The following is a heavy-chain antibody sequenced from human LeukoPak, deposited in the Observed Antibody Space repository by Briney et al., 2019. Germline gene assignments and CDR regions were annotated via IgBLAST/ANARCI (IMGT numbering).Heavy chain of an antibody. D-gene: IGHD2-8*02. J-gene: IGHJ3*02. Sequence: SETLSLTCTVSGGSISTYYWSWLRQPAGKGLEWIGRIYSSATTNLNPSLKSRVTLSIDASKNQASLRLSSVTAADTAVYYCARGRYCTATICGGGDAFDIWGQGTVVTVSS. CDR3: ARGRYCTATICGGGDAFDI. CDR2: IYSSATT. CDR1: GGSISTYY. V-gene: IGHV4-4*07.